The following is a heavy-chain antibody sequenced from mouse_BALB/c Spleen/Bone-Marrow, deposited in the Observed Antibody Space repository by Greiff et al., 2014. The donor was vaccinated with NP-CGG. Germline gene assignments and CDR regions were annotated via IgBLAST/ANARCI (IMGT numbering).Heavy chain of an antibody. CDR3: TRSTITTVVAETMDY. CDR1: GYTFTSYW. Sequence: SVKLSCKASGYTFTSYWMHWVKQSPGQGLEWIGNIYPCSGSTNYDEKFKTKATLTVDTSSSTAYMQFSSLTYEDSVDEYCTRSTITTVVAETMDYWGQGTTVTGSA. D-gene: IGHD1-1*01. V-gene: IGHV1S22*01. CDR2: IYPCSGST. J-gene: IGHJ4*01.